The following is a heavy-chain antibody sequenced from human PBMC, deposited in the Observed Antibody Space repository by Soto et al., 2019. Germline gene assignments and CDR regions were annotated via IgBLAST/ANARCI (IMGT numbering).Heavy chain of an antibody. Sequence: QGHLVQSGAEVKKPGASVKVSCKASGYTFTRYGISWVRQAPGQGREWMGWISGYNGDTNYAQNLQDRVTMTIDTSTNTDYMELRSLTSDETAVYYCAKNGQPPYYYYGLDVWGQGTTVTVSS. CDR1: GYTFTRYG. CDR2: ISGYNGDT. CDR3: AKNGQPPYYYYGLDV. D-gene: IGHD2-8*01. V-gene: IGHV1-18*01. J-gene: IGHJ6*02.